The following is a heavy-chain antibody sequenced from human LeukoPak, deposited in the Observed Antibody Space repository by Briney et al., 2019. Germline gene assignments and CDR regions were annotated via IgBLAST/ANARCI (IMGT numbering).Heavy chain of an antibody. V-gene: IGHV4-39*07. CDR3: ARNGRSGSYQRI. CDR1: GCSISSSSYY. Sequence: PSETLSLTCTVSGCSISSSSYYWGWIRQPPGKGLEWIGSIYYSENTYYNPSLKSRVTISVDTSKNQFSLKLSSVTAADTAVYYCARNGRSGSYQRIWGQGTMVTVSS. CDR2: IYYSENT. D-gene: IGHD3-10*01. J-gene: IGHJ3*02.